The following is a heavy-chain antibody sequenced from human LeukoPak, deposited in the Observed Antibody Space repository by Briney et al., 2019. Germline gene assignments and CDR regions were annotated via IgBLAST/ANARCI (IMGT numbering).Heavy chain of an antibody. CDR2: IYYSGST. D-gene: IGHD1-1*01. CDR1: GGSISSYY. J-gene: IGHJ4*02. CDR3: ARHEGRSTTGGPKDFDY. V-gene: IGHV4-59*08. Sequence: SETLSLTCTVSGGSISSYYWSWIRQPPGKGLEWIGYIYYSGSTNYNPSPKSRVTISVDTSKNQFSLKLSSVTAADTAVYYCARHEGRSTTGGPKDFDYWGQGTLVTVSS.